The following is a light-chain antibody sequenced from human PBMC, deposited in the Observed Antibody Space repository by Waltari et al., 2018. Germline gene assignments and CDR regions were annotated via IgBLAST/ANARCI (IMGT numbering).Light chain of an antibody. CDR1: RSVSTY. Sequence: DIQMTQSPSSLSASVGDRVTITCRATRSVSTYLNWYQKKPGKAPKLLLYTASTLQSGVPSRFSGSGSGTDFTLIISSLQPEDFATYYCHQTYSTPPTFGQGTKVAIK. V-gene: IGKV1-39*01. CDR2: TAS. CDR3: HQTYSTPPT. J-gene: IGKJ1*01.